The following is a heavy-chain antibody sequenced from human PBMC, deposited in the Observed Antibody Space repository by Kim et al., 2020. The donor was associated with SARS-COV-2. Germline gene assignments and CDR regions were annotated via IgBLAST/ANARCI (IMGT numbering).Heavy chain of an antibody. D-gene: IGHD6-13*01. CDR3: ARGLKVVGIAAAGPNYYYYYMAV. Sequence: SETLSLTCAVYGGSFSGYYWSWIRQPPGKGLEWIGEINHSGSTNYNPSLKSRVTISVDTSKNQFSLKLSSVTAADTAVYYCARGLKVVGIAAAGPNYYYYYMAVWGKGTTVTVSS. CDR1: GGSFSGYY. CDR2: INHSGST. J-gene: IGHJ6*03. V-gene: IGHV4-34*01.